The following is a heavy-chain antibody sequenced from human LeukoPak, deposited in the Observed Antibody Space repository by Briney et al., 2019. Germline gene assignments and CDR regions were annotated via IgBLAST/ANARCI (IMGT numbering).Heavy chain of an antibody. CDR3: ARLRGAHRGYCSGGSCYPYYYYMDV. CDR2: INHSGST. D-gene: IGHD2-15*01. Sequence: PSETLSLTCAVYGGSFSGYYWSWIRQPPGKGLEWIGEINHSGSTNYNPSLKNRVTISVDTSKNQFSLKLSSVTAADTAVYYCARLRGAHRGYCSGGSCYPYYYYMDVWGKGTTVTISS. CDR1: GGSFSGYY. J-gene: IGHJ6*03. V-gene: IGHV4-34*01.